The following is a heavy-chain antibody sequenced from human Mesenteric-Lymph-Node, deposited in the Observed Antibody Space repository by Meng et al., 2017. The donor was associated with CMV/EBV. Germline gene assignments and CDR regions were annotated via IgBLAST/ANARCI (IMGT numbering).Heavy chain of an antibody. CDR3: AKDPHTWNYYYYYGMDI. CDR2: IRYDGSNT. D-gene: IGHD1-20*01. CDR1: GFTFSSYG. V-gene: IGHV3-30*02. J-gene: IGHJ6*02. Sequence: GESLKISCAASGFTFSSYGMHWVRQAPGKGLEWVAFIRYDGSNTYYADSVKGRFTISRDNSKNTLYLQINSLRPEDTAVYYCAKDPHTWNYYYYYGMDIWGQGTTVTVSS.